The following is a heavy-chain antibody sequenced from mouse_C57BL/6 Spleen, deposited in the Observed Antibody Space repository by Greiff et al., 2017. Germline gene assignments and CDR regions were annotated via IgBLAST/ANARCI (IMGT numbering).Heavy chain of an antibody. CDR1: GYTFTDYY. V-gene: IGHV1-19*01. CDR2: INPYNGGT. J-gene: IGHJ2*01. CDR3: ARSLTTVVGGYFDY. Sequence: VQLKESGPVLVKPGASVKMSCKASGYTFTDYYMNWVKQSHGKSLEWIGVINPYNGGTSYNQKFKGKATLTVDKSSSTAYMELNSLTSEDSAVYYCARSLTTVVGGYFDYWGQGTTLTVSS. D-gene: IGHD1-1*01.